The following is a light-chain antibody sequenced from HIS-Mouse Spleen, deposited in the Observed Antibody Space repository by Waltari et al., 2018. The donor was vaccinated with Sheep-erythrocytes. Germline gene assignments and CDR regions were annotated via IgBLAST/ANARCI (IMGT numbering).Light chain of an antibody. CDR1: SSDVGGYNY. J-gene: IGLJ3*02. CDR3: CSYAGSSTPWV. V-gene: IGLV2-23*01. Sequence: QSALTQPASVSGSPGQSITISCTGTSSDVGGYNYVSWYQQHPGKAPKLMISEGSKRPSEVSNRFSGSKSGNTASLTISGLQAEDEADYDCCSYAGSSTPWVFGGGTKLTVL. CDR2: EGS.